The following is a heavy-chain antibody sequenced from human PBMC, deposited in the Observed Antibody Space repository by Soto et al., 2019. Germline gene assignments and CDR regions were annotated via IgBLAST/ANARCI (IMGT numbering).Heavy chain of an antibody. CDR3: VCSIGPTTGIDY. J-gene: IGHJ4*02. V-gene: IGHV4-39*01. CDR1: GGSIPSSSYY. Sequence: QLHLQQSGPGLLKPSETLSLTCTVSGGSIPSSSYYWGWVRQSPGKGLEWIGNMRDNGDPHSTPSLQSRVTISVDTPKIQSSLSPSPVTAADTAIYYCVCSIGPTTGIDYWGQGILVTVSS. D-gene: IGHD1-1*01. CDR2: MRDNGDP.